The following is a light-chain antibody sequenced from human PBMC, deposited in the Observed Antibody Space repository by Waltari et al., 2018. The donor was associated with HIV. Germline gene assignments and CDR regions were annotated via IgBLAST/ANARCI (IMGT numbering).Light chain of an antibody. V-gene: IGLV2-14*01. J-gene: IGLJ2*01. CDR2: EVS. CDR1: SSDVGGYNY. CDR3: QSYDSSLSGSL. Sequence: QSALTQPASVSGSPGQSITIPCTGTSSDVGGYNYVSWYQQHPGKAPKLMIYEVSNRPSGVSNRFSGSKSGNTASLTITGLQAEDEADYYCQSYDSSLSGSLFGGGTKLTVL.